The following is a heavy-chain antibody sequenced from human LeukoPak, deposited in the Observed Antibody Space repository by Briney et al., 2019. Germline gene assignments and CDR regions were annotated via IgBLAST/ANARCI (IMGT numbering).Heavy chain of an antibody. Sequence: TGGSLRLSCAASGFTFSDYYMNWIRQAPGKGLECVSYISRSGSTISYADSVKGRFTISRDNAKNSLYLQMNSLRAEDTAVYFCARDASPAAYNGNWFDPWGQGTLVTVSS. CDR2: ISRSGSTI. D-gene: IGHD3-10*01. CDR1: GFTFSDYY. CDR3: ARDASPAAYNGNWFDP. J-gene: IGHJ5*02. V-gene: IGHV3-11*01.